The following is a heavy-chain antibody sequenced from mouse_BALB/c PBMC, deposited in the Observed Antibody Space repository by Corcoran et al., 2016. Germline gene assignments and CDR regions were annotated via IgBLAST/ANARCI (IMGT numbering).Heavy chain of an antibody. J-gene: IGHJ2*01. CDR1: GVTFTTAG. Sequence: QIQLVQSGPELKKAGETVRMSCKASGVTFTTAGMQWVQKMPGKGLKWIGWINTHSGVPKYAEDYKGRFAFSLETSASTAYLQISNLKNEDTATYFCARDGNSPFDYWGQGTTLTVSS. D-gene: IGHD2-1*01. V-gene: IGHV9-4*02. CDR2: INTHSGVP. CDR3: ARDGNSPFDY.